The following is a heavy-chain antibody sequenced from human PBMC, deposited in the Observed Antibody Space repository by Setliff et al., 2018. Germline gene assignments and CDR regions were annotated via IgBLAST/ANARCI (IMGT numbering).Heavy chain of an antibody. J-gene: IGHJ4*02. V-gene: IGHV1-46*01. D-gene: IGHD2-2*01. CDR2: INPSSGRT. CDR1: GYTFTSHY. CDR3: ARQLPQLAPLDY. Sequence: ASVKVSCKASGYTFTSHYMHWVRQAPGLGLEWMGTINPSSGRTSYAQKFQGRVTMTRDTSTSTVYMELSSLRYEDTAVYYCARQLPQLAPLDYWGQGTLVTVSS.